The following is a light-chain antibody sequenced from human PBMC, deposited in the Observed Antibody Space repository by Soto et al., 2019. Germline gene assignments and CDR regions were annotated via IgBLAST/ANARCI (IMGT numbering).Light chain of an antibody. CDR3: QQYSSYPLP. CDR1: QGISNY. J-gene: IGKJ4*01. V-gene: IGKV1-16*01. Sequence: DIQMTQSPSSLSAYVGDRVTITCRASQGISNYLAWFQQKPGKAPKSLIYAASNLQSGVSSRFSGSGSGTDFTLTITNLQREDFGTYYCQQYSSYPLPFAGGTKVEIK. CDR2: AAS.